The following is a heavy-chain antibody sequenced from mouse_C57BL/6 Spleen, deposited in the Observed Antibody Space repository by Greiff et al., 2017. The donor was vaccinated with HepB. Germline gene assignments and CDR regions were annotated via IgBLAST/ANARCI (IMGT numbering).Heavy chain of an antibody. V-gene: IGHV7-1*01. J-gene: IGHJ1*03. CDR2: SRNKANDYTT. CDR1: GFTFSDFY. Sequence: EVKLVESGGGLVQSGRSLRLSCATSGFTFSDFYMEWVRQAPGKGLEWIAASRNKANDYTTEYSASVKGRFIVSRDTSQSIRYLQMNALRAEDTAIYYCARESFYDYSGYFDVWGTGTTVTVSS. D-gene: IGHD2-4*01. CDR3: ARESFYDYSGYFDV.